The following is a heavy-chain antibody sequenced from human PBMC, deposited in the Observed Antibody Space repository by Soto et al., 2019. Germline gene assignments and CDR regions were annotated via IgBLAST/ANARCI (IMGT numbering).Heavy chain of an antibody. CDR2: ISGSGGST. Sequence: EVHLLESGGGLVQPGGSLRLSCAASGFTFSSYAMSWVRQAPGKGLEWVSGISGSGGSTYYADSVKGRFTISRDNSKNTLYVQMNRLRVEDTAVYYCAKLRLLPYYYDSSGRYFDYWGQGTLVTVSS. V-gene: IGHV3-23*01. CDR1: GFTFSSYA. CDR3: AKLRLLPYYYDSSGRYFDY. J-gene: IGHJ4*02. D-gene: IGHD3-22*01.